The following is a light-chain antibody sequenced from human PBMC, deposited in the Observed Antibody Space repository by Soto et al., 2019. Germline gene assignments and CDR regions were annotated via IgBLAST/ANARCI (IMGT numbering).Light chain of an antibody. Sequence: VMTQSPGTLSVPPGERATLSCGASQSVSSSYLAWYQQKPGQSPRLLIYGASTRATGIPARFSGSGFGTDFTLTISSLQSEDFAVYYCQQYNKWPLTFGGGTKVDIK. V-gene: IGKV3-15*01. J-gene: IGKJ4*01. CDR1: QSVSSSY. CDR2: GAS. CDR3: QQYNKWPLT.